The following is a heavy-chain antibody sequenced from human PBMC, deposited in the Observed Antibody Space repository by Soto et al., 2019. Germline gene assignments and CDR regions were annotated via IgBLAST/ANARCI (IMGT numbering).Heavy chain of an antibody. CDR3: AKRRGYRYGREYYYHYYGMDV. Sequence: ASVKGSCKASGGTFSSYAISWVRQAPGQGLEWMGGIIPIFGTANYAQKFQGRVTITADESTSTAYMELSSLRSEDTAVYYSAKRRGYRYGREYYYHYYGMDVWGQGSTVTVS. J-gene: IGHJ6*02. CDR1: GGTFSSYA. D-gene: IGHD5-18*01. CDR2: IIPIFGTA. V-gene: IGHV1-69*13.